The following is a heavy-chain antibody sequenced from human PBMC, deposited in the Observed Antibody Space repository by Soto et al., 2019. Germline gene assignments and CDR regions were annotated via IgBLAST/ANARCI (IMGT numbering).Heavy chain of an antibody. CDR2: INPNSGGT. J-gene: IGHJ6*02. V-gene: IGHV1-2*02. CDR3: ARDSHDFWSGLYYYYGMDV. Sequence: ASVKVSCKASGYTFTGYYMHWVRQAPGQGLEWMGWINPNSGGTNYAQKFQGRVTMTRDTSISTAYMELSRLRSDDTAVYYCARDSHDFWSGLYYYYGMDVWGQGTTVTVSS. D-gene: IGHD3-3*01. CDR1: GYTFTGYY.